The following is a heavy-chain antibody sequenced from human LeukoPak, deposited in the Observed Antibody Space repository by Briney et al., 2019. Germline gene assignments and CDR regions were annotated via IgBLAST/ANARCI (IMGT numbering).Heavy chain of an antibody. CDR3: ARAGYGSGSYPRPFDY. J-gene: IGHJ4*02. Sequence: ASVKVSCKASGYTFTSYGISWMRQAPGQGLEWMGWISAYNGNTNYAQKLQGRVTMTTDTSTSTAYMELRSLRSDDTAVYYCARAGYGSGSYPRPFDYWGQGTLVTVSS. V-gene: IGHV1-18*01. CDR2: ISAYNGNT. D-gene: IGHD3-10*01. CDR1: GYTFTSYG.